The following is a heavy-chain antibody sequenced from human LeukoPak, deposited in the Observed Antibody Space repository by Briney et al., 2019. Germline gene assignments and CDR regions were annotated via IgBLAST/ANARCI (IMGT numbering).Heavy chain of an antibody. V-gene: IGHV1-2*02. CDR1: GYTFTGYY. CDR2: INPNSGGT. CDR3: ASPYCSSTSCYSQAAFDI. J-gene: IGHJ3*02. Sequence: GASVKVSCKASGYTFTGYYMHWVRQAPGQGLEWMGWINPNSGGTNYAQKFQGRVTMTRDTSISTAYMGLSRLRSDDTAVYYCASPYCSSTSCYSQAAFDIWGQGTMVTVSS. D-gene: IGHD2-2*02.